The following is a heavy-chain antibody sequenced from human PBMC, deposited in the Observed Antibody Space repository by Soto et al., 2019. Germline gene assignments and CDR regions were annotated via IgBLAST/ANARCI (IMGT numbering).Heavy chain of an antibody. CDR1: GYTFTSYG. Sequence: QVQLVQSGAEVKKPGASVKVSCKASGYTFTSYGISWVRQAPGQGLEWMGWISAYNGNTNYAQKLQGRVTMTTDTSTRTAYMELRSLRSDDTAVYYCARDPLDNYSVVPRDNWFDPWGQGTLVTVSS. D-gene: IGHD2-15*01. V-gene: IGHV1-18*01. CDR3: ARDPLDNYSVVPRDNWFDP. CDR2: ISAYNGNT. J-gene: IGHJ5*02.